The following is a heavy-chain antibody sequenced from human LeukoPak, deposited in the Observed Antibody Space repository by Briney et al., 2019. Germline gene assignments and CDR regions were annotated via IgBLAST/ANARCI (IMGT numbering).Heavy chain of an antibody. J-gene: IGHJ4*02. D-gene: IGHD2-2*01. CDR1: GFTFSSYW. Sequence: GGSLRLSCEASGFTFSSYWMSWVRQAPGEGLEWVANIKQDGSDKYYVDSLKGRFTLSRDNAKNSLYLQINSLRAEDTAVYYCARVGYCSTTSCYWRAFDYWGQGTLVTVSS. CDR3: ARVGYCSTTSCYWRAFDY. V-gene: IGHV3-7*01. CDR2: IKQDGSDK.